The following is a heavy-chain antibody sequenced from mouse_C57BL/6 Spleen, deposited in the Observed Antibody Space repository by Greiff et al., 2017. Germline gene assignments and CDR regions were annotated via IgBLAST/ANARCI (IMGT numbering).Heavy chain of an antibody. CDR1: GYAFSSSW. J-gene: IGHJ2*01. CDR2: IYPGDGDT. V-gene: IGHV1-82*01. CDR3: ARGRHYFDY. Sequence: VQLQQSGPELVKPGASVKISCKASGYAFSSSWMNWVKQRPGKGLEWIGRIYPGDGDTNYNGKFKGKATLTADKSSSTAYMQLSSLTSEDSAVYFCARGRHYFDYWGQGTTLTVSS.